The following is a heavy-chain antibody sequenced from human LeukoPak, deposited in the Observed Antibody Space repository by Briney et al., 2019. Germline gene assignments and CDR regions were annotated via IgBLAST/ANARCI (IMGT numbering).Heavy chain of an antibody. Sequence: PSETLSLTCTVSGGSVSDLYWTWIRQSPGKGLEWLGYIYTSGTKYNPSLNGRVTVSVDTSKNQFSLRLTSVTAADTAVYYCAKHPTGARRESDYWGQGVLVTVSS. V-gene: IGHV4-4*08. D-gene: IGHD7-27*01. J-gene: IGHJ4*02. CDR1: GGSVSDLY. CDR2: IYTSGT. CDR3: AKHPTGARRESDY.